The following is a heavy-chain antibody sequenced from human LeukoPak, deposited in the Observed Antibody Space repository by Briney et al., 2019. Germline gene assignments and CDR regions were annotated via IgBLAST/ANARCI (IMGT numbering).Heavy chain of an antibody. CDR1: GFTFSYYW. CDR2: IKQDGSDK. J-gene: IGHJ4*02. CDR3: ARRRCSSTSCFFDY. D-gene: IGHD2-2*01. V-gene: IGHV3-7*01. Sequence: GSLRLSCAASGFTFSYYWMSWVRQAPGKGLEWVANIKQDGSDKYYVDSVKGRFTISRDNAKNSLYLQMNSLRAEDTAVYYCARRRCSSTSCFFDYWGQGTLVTVSS.